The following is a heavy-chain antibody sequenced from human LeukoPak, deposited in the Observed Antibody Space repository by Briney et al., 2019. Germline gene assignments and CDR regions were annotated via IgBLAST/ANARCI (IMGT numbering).Heavy chain of an antibody. CDR3: ASPADYDSSTFDI. V-gene: IGHV3-21*01. J-gene: IGHJ3*02. CDR2: ISISSSYI. D-gene: IGHD3-22*01. Sequence: GGSLRLSCAASGFTFSSYSMNWVRQAPGKGLEWVSPISISSSYIYYADSVKGRFTISRDNAKNSLYLQMNSLRAEDTAVYYCASPADYDSSTFDIWGQGTMVTVSS. CDR1: GFTFSSYS.